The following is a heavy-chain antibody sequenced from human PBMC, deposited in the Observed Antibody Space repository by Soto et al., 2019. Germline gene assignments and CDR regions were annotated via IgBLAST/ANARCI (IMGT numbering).Heavy chain of an antibody. CDR2: ISGSGGST. CDR3: AKSHSIGNIVVVVAATHSDAFDI. Sequence: EVQLLESGGGLVQPGGSLRLSCAASGFTFSSYAMSWVRQAPGKGLAWVSAISGSGGSTYYADSVKGRFTISRDNSKNTLYQIMNSLRAEDMAVYYCAKSHSIGNIVVVVAATHSDAFDIWGQGTIVTVSS. CDR1: GFTFSSYA. D-gene: IGHD2-15*01. V-gene: IGHV3-23*01. J-gene: IGHJ3*02.